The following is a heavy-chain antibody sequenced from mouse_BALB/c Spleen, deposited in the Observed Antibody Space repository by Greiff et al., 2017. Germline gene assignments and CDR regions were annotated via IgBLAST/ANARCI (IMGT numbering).Heavy chain of an antibody. Sequence: QVQLQQSGPGLVQPSQSLSITCTVSGFSLTSYGVHWVRQSPGKGLEWLGVIWSGGSTDDNAAFISRLSISKDNSKSQVFFKMNSLQANDTAIYYCARREYGNYEWFAYWGQGTLVTVSA. V-gene: IGHV2-2*02. CDR2: IWSGGST. CDR3: ARREYGNYEWFAY. D-gene: IGHD2-10*02. CDR1: GFSLTSYG. J-gene: IGHJ3*01.